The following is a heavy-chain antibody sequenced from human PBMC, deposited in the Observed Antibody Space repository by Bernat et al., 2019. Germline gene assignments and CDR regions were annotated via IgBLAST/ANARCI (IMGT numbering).Heavy chain of an antibody. CDR3: ARDPFPL. CDR1: GYTFTSYA. CDR2: INAGNGNT. J-gene: IGHJ2*01. V-gene: IGHV1-3*01. Sequence: GAGGGGRGAAGEGSCEASGYTFTSYAMHWVRQAPGQRLEWMGWINAGNGNTKYSQKFQGRVTITRDTSASTAYMELSSLRSEATAVYYCARDPFPLWGRGTLVTVSS.